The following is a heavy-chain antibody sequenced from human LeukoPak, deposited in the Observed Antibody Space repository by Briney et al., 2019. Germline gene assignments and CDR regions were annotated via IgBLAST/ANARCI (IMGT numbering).Heavy chain of an antibody. CDR2: IFYSGST. Sequence: SVTLSLTCTVSGGSTITSNYYWGWIRKPPGEGLGWIGNIFYSGSTYYNPSLKSRVTISVDTSKNQFSLKLSSVTAADTAVYYCARVRELLWFGELSHDAFDIWGQGTMVTVSS. CDR1: GGSTITSNYY. D-gene: IGHD3-10*01. CDR3: ARVRELLWFGELSHDAFDI. J-gene: IGHJ3*02. V-gene: IGHV4-39*07.